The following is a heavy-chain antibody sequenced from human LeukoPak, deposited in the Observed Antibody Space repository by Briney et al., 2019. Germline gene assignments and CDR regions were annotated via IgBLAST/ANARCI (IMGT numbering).Heavy chain of an antibody. Sequence: PSETLSLTCSVSGGSIGNYFWSWIRQPPGKGLECIGFIYYSETTNYNPSFKSRVTISVDTSKNQFSLKLNSVTAADTAVYYCARFPGGAEYRHYYYMDVWGKGTTVTVSS. V-gene: IGHV4-59*01. CDR2: IYYSETT. J-gene: IGHJ6*03. D-gene: IGHD1-14*01. CDR1: GGSIGNYF. CDR3: ARFPGGAEYRHYYYMDV.